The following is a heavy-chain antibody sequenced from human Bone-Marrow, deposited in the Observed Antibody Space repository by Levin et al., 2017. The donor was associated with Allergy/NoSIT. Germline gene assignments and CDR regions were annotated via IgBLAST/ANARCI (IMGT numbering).Heavy chain of an antibody. CDR2: ISWNSDTI. CDR1: GFTFDDYA. Sequence: GGSLRLSCAASGFTFDDYAMHWVRHPAGKGLEWVSGISWNSDTIDYADSVKGRFTISRDHAKNSLYLQMNSLRTEDTALYYCEKADCSGGYCSRDYWGQGTLVTVSS. J-gene: IGHJ4*02. CDR3: EKADCSGGYCSRDY. V-gene: IGHV3-9*01. D-gene: IGHD2-21*01.